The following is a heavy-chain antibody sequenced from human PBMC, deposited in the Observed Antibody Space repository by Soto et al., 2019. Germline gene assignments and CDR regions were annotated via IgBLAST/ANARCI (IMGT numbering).Heavy chain of an antibody. CDR3: ARMYTSGWNYFDY. CDR1: GYTFTGYY. D-gene: IGHD6-19*01. CDR2: INPNSGGT. Sequence: ASVKVSCKASGYTFTGYYLHWARQAPGQGLEWMGWINPNSGGTNYAQKFQGRVTMTRDTSISTAYMELSRLSSDDTADYYCARMYTSGWNYFDYWGQGTQVTVPQ. J-gene: IGHJ4*02. V-gene: IGHV1-2*02.